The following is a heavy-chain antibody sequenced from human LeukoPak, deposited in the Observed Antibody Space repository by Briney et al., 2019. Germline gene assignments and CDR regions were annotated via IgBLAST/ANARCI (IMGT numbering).Heavy chain of an antibody. V-gene: IGHV1-18*01. J-gene: IGHJ4*02. CDR2: ISAYNGNT. CDR1: GYTFTSYG. CDR3: ASSGRHSYGRFDY. Sequence: ASVKVSCKASGYTFTSYGISWVRQAPGQGLEWMGWISAYNGNTNYAQKLQGRVTITRDTSASTAYMELSSLRSEDTAVYYCASSGRHSYGRFDYWGQGTLVTVSS. D-gene: IGHD5-18*01.